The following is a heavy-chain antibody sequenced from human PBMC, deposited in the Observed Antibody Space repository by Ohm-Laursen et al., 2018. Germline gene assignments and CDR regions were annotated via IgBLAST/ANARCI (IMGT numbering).Heavy chain of an antibody. Sequence: ASVKVSCKASGYTFTGYYMHWVRQAPGQGLEWIGWINPNSGDTKYAQKFQGRVTMTRHTSISTAYMEMSMLRSDDTAVYYCARGLDTYYYAPGVYWGQGTLVTVSS. CDR3: ARGLDTYYYAPGVY. CDR1: GYTFTGYY. D-gene: IGHD3-10*02. CDR2: INPNSGDT. V-gene: IGHV1-2*02. J-gene: IGHJ4*02.